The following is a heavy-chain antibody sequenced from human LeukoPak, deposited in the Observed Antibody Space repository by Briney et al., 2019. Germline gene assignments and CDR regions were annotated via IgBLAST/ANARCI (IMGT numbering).Heavy chain of an antibody. Sequence: ASVKVSCKASGYTFTGYDMDGVRQAPGQGLEWMGWINPNSGGTNYEQKFQGRVTMTRDTSISTAYVELSRLRSHDPAVYYCARGSIAAPVDYWGQGTLVTVSS. J-gene: IGHJ4*02. D-gene: IGHD6-13*01. CDR3: ARGSIAAPVDY. V-gene: IGHV1-2*02. CDR2: INPNSGGT. CDR1: GYTFTGYD.